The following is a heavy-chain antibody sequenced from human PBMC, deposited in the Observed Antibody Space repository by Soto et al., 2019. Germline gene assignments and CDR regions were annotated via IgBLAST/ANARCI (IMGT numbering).Heavy chain of an antibody. Sequence: GPPVKVSCKASGYTFTSYTISWVRQAPGQGLEWMGRIIPILGIANYAQKFQGRVTITADKSTSTAYMELSSLRSEDTAVYYCASFYSGYDYLDYWGQGTLVTVSS. V-gene: IGHV1-69*02. CDR3: ASFYSGYDYLDY. CDR1: GYTFTSYT. CDR2: IIPILGIA. J-gene: IGHJ4*02. D-gene: IGHD5-12*01.